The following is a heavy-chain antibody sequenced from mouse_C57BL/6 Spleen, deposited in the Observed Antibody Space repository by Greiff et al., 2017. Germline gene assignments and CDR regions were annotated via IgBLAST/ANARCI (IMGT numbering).Heavy chain of an antibody. CDR1: GYTFTSYW. CDR3: ARIGLLRDYYAMDY. CDR2: IHPNSGST. D-gene: IGHD2-3*01. V-gene: IGHV1-64*01. Sequence: QVQLQQPVAELVKPGASVKLSCKASGYTFTSYWMHWVKQRPGQGLEWIGMIHPNSGSTNYNEKFKSKATLTVDKSSSTAYMQLSSLTSEDSAVYYCARIGLLRDYYAMDYWGQGTSVTVSS. J-gene: IGHJ4*01.